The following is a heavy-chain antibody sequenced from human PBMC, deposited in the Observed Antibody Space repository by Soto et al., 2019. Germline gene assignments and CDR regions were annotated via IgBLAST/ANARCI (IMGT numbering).Heavy chain of an antibody. CDR3: ARGAAFDV. J-gene: IGHJ3*01. CDR2: MNPKTGKT. V-gene: IGHV1-8*01. Sequence: QVQLVQSGAEVKKPGASVKVSCRASGSTFTSNDINWVRQATGQGLEWMGWMNPKTGKTGNAQKFQGRVTMTSDTSISTVYMDLSRLTSDDTAVYYCARGAAFDVWGQGTMVTVSS. CDR1: GSTFTSND.